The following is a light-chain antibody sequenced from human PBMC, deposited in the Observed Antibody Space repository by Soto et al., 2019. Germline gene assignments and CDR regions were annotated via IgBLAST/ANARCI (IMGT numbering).Light chain of an antibody. V-gene: IGLV2-14*01. CDR3: SSYTTRSLLV. J-gene: IGLJ2*01. CDR2: EVA. CDR1: SRDIGAYDF. Sequence: QSALTQPASVSGSPGQSITFSCTGTSRDIGAYDFVSWYQHYPGTAPKLIIFEVANRPSGTSDRFSGSKSGTTASLTISGLQPEDEADYYCSSYTTRSLLVFGGGTKLTVL.